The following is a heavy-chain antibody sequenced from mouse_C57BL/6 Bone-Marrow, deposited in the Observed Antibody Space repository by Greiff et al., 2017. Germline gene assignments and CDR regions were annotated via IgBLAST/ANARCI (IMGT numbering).Heavy chain of an antibody. CDR3: ARLSSYNSSYNWYFDV. CDR1: EYEFPSHD. V-gene: IGHV5-2*01. CDR2: INSDGGST. Sequence: EVHLVESGGGLVQPGESLKLSCESNEYEFPSHDMSWVRKTPEKRLELVAAINSDGGSTYYPDTMERRFIISRDNTKKTLYLQMSSLRSEDTALDDCARLSSYNSSYNWYFDVWGTGTTVTVSA. D-gene: IGHD2-5*01. J-gene: IGHJ1*03.